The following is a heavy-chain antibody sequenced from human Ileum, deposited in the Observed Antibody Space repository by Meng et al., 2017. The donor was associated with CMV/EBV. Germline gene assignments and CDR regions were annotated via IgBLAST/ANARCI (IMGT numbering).Heavy chain of an antibody. J-gene: IGHJ4*02. CDR1: RYTFTDYF. CDR3: ARGADSGGWSYDFDY. CDR2: INPKSGGP. D-gene: IGHD2-15*01. Sequence: ASVKVSRQPSRYTFTDYFIHWVRQAPGQGLEGMGWINPKSGGPNYAQKFQGKVTMTRDTCISTVHMEPRRLRADDADVYDCARGADSGGWSYDFDYWGQGTLVTVSS. V-gene: IGHV1-2*02.